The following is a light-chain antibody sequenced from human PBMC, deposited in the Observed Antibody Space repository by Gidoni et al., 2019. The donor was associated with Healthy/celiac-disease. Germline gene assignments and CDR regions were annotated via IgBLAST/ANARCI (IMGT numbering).Light chain of an antibody. CDR2: DAS. CDR3: QQYDNLPIT. V-gene: IGKV1-33*01. CDR1: QDISNY. J-gene: IGKJ5*01. Sequence: DIQITQSTSSLSASVGDRVTITCQASQDISNYLNLYQQKPGKAPKLLIYDASNLETGVPSRFSGSGSGTDFTFTISSLQPEDIATYYCQQYDNLPITFGQGTRLEIK.